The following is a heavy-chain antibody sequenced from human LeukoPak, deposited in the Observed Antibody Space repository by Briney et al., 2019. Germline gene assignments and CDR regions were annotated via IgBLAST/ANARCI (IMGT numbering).Heavy chain of an antibody. D-gene: IGHD5-18*01. CDR3: ARDRTGYRYVRGFDI. V-gene: IGHV4-59*01. J-gene: IGHJ3*02. CDR2: IYYSGST. CDR1: GGSISSYY. Sequence: SETLSLTCTVSGGSISSYYWSWIRQPPVKGLEWIGYIYYSGSTNYNPSLKSRFTISIDTSKNHFSLNLSSFNAADTAVYYCARDRTGYRYVRGFDIWGQGIMVNVYS.